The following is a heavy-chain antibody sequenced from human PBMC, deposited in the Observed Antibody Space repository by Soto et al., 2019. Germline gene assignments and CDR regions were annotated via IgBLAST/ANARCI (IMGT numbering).Heavy chain of an antibody. CDR3: ARPAGGSDS. CDR2: INPITGGT. V-gene: IGHV1-2*02. Sequence: GASVKVSCKASGYTFTGYFMHWVRQAPGQGLEWMGWINPITGGTNYAQKFQGRVAMTRDTSISTAYMELSSLRSDDTAVYYCARPAGGSDSWGQGTLVTVYS. J-gene: IGHJ5*01. CDR1: GYTFTGYF.